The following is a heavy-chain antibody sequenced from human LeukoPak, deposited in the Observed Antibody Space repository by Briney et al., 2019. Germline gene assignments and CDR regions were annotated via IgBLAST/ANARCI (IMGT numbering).Heavy chain of an antibody. J-gene: IGHJ4*02. CDR1: GGSISSSSYY. CDR2: IDRHGRT. V-gene: IGHV4-39*07. Sequence: SETLSLTCTVSGGSISSSSYYWGWIRQPPGKGLEWIGEIDRHGRTNYSPSLKSRVSFSVDTSKNQFSLTLTSVTAADTAVYYCARGGATPMVFRYWGQGTLVTVSS. CDR3: ARGGATPMVFRY. D-gene: IGHD5-18*01.